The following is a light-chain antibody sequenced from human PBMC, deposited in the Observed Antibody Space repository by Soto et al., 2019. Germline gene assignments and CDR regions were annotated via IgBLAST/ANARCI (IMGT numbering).Light chain of an antibody. Sequence: DIQMTQSPSTLSASVGDRFTITCRASQSISSWLAWYQQKPGKAPKLLIHDATSLESGVPTRFSGSGSGTEFTLTISSLQPDDFATYYCQQYSSYWTFAQGTKVDIK. CDR3: QQYSSYWT. CDR2: DAT. J-gene: IGKJ1*01. V-gene: IGKV1-5*01. CDR1: QSISSW.